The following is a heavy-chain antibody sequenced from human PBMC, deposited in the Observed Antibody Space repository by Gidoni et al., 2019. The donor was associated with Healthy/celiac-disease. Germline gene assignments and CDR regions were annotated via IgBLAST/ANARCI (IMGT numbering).Heavy chain of an antibody. J-gene: IGHJ6*02. CDR2: ISDDGSNK. Sequence: QVQHVESGGGVVQPGRSLRLSCAASEFPYTSYGMHWVRQAPGKGLEWVAVISDDGSNKSYADSVKSRFTISRDNSKNTLYLQMNSLRAEDTAVYYCAISGRIQLWHYYYYYGMDVWGQGTTVTVSS. CDR1: EFPYTSYG. CDR3: AISGRIQLWHYYYYYGMDV. D-gene: IGHD5-18*01. V-gene: IGHV3-30*03.